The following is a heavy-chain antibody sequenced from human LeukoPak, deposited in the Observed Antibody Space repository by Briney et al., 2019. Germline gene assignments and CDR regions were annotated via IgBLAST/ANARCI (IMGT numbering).Heavy chain of an antibody. V-gene: IGHV1-2*02. CDR1: GGTFSSYA. Sequence: GASVKVSCKASGGTFSSYAISWVRQAPGQGLEWMGWINPNSGGTNYAQKFQGRVTMTRDTSISTAYMELSRLRSDDTAVYYCATHYDSSAWGQGTLVTVSS. J-gene: IGHJ4*02. D-gene: IGHD3-22*01. CDR3: ATHYDSSA. CDR2: INPNSGGT.